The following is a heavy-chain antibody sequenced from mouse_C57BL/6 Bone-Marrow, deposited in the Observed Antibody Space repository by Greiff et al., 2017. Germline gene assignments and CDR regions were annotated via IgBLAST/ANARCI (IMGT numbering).Heavy chain of an antibody. CDR2: IYPRSGNT. J-gene: IGHJ3*01. Sequence: QVQLKQSGAELARPGASVKLSCKASGYTFTSYGISWVKQRTGQGLEWIGEIYPRSGNTYYNEKFKGKATLTADKSSSTAYMELRSLTSEDSAVYFCARSANYYGSSSFAYWGQGTLVTVSA. CDR3: ARSANYYGSSSFAY. D-gene: IGHD1-1*01. V-gene: IGHV1-81*01. CDR1: GYTFTSYG.